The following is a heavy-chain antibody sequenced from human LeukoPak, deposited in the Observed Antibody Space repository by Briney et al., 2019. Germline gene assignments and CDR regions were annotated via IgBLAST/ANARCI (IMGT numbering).Heavy chain of an antibody. CDR1: GGSISSSSYY. V-gene: IGHV4-39*07. J-gene: IGHJ6*03. D-gene: IGHD3-22*01. Sequence: PSQTLSLTCTVSGGSISSSSYYWGWIRQPPGKGLEWIGSIYYSGSTYYNPSLKSRVTISVDTSKNQFSLKLSSVIAADTAVYYCARTCNTYYYDSSGYAYYYYYYMDVWGKGTTVTVSS. CDR3: ARTCNTYYYDSSGYAYYYYYYMDV. CDR2: IYYSGST.